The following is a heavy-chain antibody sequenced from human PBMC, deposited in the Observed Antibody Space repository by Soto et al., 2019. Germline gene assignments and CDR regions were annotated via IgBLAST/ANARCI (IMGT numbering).Heavy chain of an antibody. V-gene: IGHV4-34*01. J-gene: IGHJ6*03. CDR2: INHSGST. D-gene: IGHD2-2*02. Sequence: PSETLSLTCALYGGSFSGYYWSWIRQPPGKGLEWIGEINHSGSTNYNPSLKSRVTISVDTSKNQFSLKLSSVTAADTAVYYCARTNGEWGIVVVPAAIPVSYYYYMDVWGKGTTVTVSS. CDR1: GGSFSGYY. CDR3: ARTNGEWGIVVVPAAIPVSYYYYMDV.